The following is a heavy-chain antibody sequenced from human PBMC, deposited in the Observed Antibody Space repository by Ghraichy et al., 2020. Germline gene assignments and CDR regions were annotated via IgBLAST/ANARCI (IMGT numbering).Heavy chain of an antibody. CDR3: ARGLHSRRAFDI. Sequence: SETLSLTCTVSGGSISSYHWSWIRQPPGKGLEWIGYISYSGSTNYNPSLESRVTISVDTSKNQFSLRLSSVTAADTAVYYCARGLHSRRAFDIWGQGTMVTVSS. CDR1: GGSISSYH. CDR2: ISYSGST. V-gene: IGHV4-59*01. D-gene: IGHD4-11*01. J-gene: IGHJ3*02.